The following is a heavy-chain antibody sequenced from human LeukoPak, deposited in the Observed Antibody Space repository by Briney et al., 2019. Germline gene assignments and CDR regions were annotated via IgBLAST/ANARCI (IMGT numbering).Heavy chain of an antibody. J-gene: IGHJ6*02. D-gene: IGHD3-16*01. CDR2: ISGSGDNT. CDR3: GGAKFYYYGMDV. Sequence: PGGYLRRYCAASGLTFSSYAMTRVRQAPGKGLEWVSNISGSGDNTHYADSVKGRLTISRDNTKSTLYLQRDSLRAEDTALYYCGGAKFYYYGMDVWGLGTTVIVYS. V-gene: IGHV3-23*01. CDR1: GLTFSSYA.